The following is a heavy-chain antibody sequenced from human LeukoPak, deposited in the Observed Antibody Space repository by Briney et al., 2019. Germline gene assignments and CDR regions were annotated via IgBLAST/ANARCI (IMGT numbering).Heavy chain of an antibody. CDR2: INPNSGGT. V-gene: IGHV1-2*02. J-gene: IGHJ6*02. Sequence: ASVKVSCKASGYTFTGYYMHWVRQAPGQGLEWMGWINPNSGGTNYAQKFQGRVTVTRDTSISTAYMELSRLRSDDTAVYYCARARGIADYYYGMDVWGQGTTVTVSS. CDR3: ARARGIADYYYGMDV. D-gene: IGHD6-13*01. CDR1: GYTFTGYY.